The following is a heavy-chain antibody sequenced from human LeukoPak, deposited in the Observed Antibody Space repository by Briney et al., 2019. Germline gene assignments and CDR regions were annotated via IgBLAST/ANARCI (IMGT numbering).Heavy chain of an antibody. CDR1: GGSISSYY. Sequence: SETLTLTCTVSGGSISSYYWSWIRQPPGKGLEWIGYIYYSGSTNYSPSLKSRVTISVDTSKNQFSLKLSSVTAADTAVYYCARKYGDHYYYYYMDVWGKGTTVTVSS. CDR3: ARKYGDHYYYYYMDV. D-gene: IGHD4-17*01. V-gene: IGHV4-59*01. CDR2: IYYSGST. J-gene: IGHJ6*03.